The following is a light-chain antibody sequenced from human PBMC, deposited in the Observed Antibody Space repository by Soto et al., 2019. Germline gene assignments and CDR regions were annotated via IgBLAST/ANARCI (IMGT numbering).Light chain of an antibody. CDR3: QTWGTWTPGV. CDR1: SGHSSYA. J-gene: IGLJ3*02. Sequence: QLVLTQSPSASASLGAWVKLTCTLSSGHSSYAIAWHQQQPEKGPRYLMKLNSDGSHSKGDGIPDRFSGSSSGAERYLTISSLQSEDEADYYCQTWGTWTPGVFGGGTKVTVL. CDR2: LNSDGSH. V-gene: IGLV4-69*01.